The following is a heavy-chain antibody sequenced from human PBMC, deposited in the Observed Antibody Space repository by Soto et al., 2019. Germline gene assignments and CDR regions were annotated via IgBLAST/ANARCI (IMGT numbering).Heavy chain of an antibody. Sequence: QVQLQESGPGLVKPSETLSLTCSVSGGSISGYYWSWIRQTPEKGLEWIGYIYYSGSTKYNPSLKSRVTMLIAMSKNQFALRRPSVSAADTAVYYCAAAPRYWGQGILVTVSS. CDR3: AAAPRY. CDR2: IYYSGST. V-gene: IGHV4-59*01. CDR1: GGSISGYY. D-gene: IGHD2-15*01. J-gene: IGHJ4*02.